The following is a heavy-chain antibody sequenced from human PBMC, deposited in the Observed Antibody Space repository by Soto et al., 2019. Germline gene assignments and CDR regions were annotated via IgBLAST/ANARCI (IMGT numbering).Heavy chain of an antibody. V-gene: IGHV3-30*18. CDR2: ISYDGSNK. CDR3: AKGGRQCLVTSDFNY. J-gene: IGHJ4*02. Sequence: GGSLRLSCAASGFTFSSYGMHWVRQAPGQGLEWVAVISYDGSNKYYADSVKGRFTISRDSSKNTVSLEMTSLRAEDTAVYYCAKGGRQCLVTSDFNYWGQGA. CDR1: GFTFSSYG. D-gene: IGHD6-19*01.